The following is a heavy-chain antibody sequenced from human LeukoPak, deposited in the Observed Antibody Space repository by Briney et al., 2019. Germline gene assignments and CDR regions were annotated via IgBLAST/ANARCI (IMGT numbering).Heavy chain of an antibody. CDR1: GFTFSSYG. J-gene: IGHJ6*04. D-gene: IGHD2-2*01. CDR3: AKDSSVVVVPAAIPDYGMDV. Sequence: PGRSLRLSCAASGFTFSSYGMHWVRQAPGKGLEWVAVISYDGSNKYYADSVKGRFTISRDNSKNTLYLQMNSLRAEDTAVYYCAKDSSVVVVPAAIPDYGMDVWGKGTTVTVSS. V-gene: IGHV3-30*18. CDR2: ISYDGSNK.